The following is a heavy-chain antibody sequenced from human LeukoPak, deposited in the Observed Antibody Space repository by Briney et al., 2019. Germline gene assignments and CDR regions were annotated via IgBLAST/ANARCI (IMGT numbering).Heavy chain of an antibody. CDR3: ATAGGQLIHGFGYFEY. D-gene: IGHD1-1*01. CDR2: IYSDGSRT. J-gene: IGHJ4*02. Sequence: PGGSLRLSCAASGFTFSSYWMHWVRQGPGKGLVWVSRIYSDGSRTTYADSVKGRFTISRDNSKNTLYLQMSSLRAEDTAVYYCATAGGQLIHGFGYFEYWGQGTLVTVSS. CDR1: GFTFSSYW. V-gene: IGHV3-74*01.